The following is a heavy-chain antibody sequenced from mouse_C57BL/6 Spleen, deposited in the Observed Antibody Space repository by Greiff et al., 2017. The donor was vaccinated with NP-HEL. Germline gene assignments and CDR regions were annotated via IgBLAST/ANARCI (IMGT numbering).Heavy chain of an antibody. Sequence: EVQLKESGPELVKPGASVKISCKASGYSFTDYNMNWVKQSNGKSLEWIGVINPNYGTTSYNQKFKGKATLTVDQSSSTAYMQLNSLTSEDSAVYYCARWQLGRNYAMDYWGQGTSVTVSS. D-gene: IGHD4-1*02. J-gene: IGHJ4*01. V-gene: IGHV1-39*01. CDR1: GYSFTDYN. CDR3: ARWQLGRNYAMDY. CDR2: INPNYGTT.